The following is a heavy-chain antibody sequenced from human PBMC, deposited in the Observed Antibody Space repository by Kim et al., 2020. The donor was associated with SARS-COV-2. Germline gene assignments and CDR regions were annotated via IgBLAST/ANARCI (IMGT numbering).Heavy chain of an antibody. CDR3: ARDMGCSGGSCYWRGYYYGMDV. CDR1: GFTFSSYW. V-gene: IGHV3-74*01. CDR2: INSDGSST. Sequence: GGSLRLSCAASGFTFSSYWMHWVRQAPGKGLVWVSRINSDGSSTSYADSVKGRFTISRDNAKNTLYLQMNSLRAEDTAVYYCARDMGCSGGSCYWRGYYYGMDVWGQGTTVTVSS. D-gene: IGHD2-15*01. J-gene: IGHJ6*02.